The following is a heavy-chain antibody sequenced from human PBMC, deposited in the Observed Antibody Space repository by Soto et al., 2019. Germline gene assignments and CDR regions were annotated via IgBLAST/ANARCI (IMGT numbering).Heavy chain of an antibody. J-gene: IGHJ5*02. CDR2: IYWDDDK. CDR1: GFSLSTSGVG. V-gene: IGHV2-5*02. CDR3: AHSVRYCSGGSCYSNWFDP. D-gene: IGHD2-15*01. Sequence: QITLKESGPTLVKPTQTLTLTCTFSGFSLSTSGVGVGWIRQPPGKALEWLALIYWDDDKRYSPSLKSRLTITKDTXINXVXLTMTNMDPVDTATYYCAHSVRYCSGGSCYSNWFDPWGQGTLVTVSS.